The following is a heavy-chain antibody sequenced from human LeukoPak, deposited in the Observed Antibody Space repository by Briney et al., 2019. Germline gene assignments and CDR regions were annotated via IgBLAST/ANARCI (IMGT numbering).Heavy chain of an antibody. J-gene: IGHJ3*02. CDR2: IKQDGSEK. Sequence: PGGSLRLSCAASGFTFSNYWMSWVRQAPGKGLEWVANIKQDGSEKYYVDSVKGRFTISRDNAKNSLYLQMNSLRAEDTAVYYCARDHYGDAFDIWGQGTMVTVSS. D-gene: IGHD3-10*01. V-gene: IGHV3-7*01. CDR3: ARDHYGDAFDI. CDR1: GFTFSNYW.